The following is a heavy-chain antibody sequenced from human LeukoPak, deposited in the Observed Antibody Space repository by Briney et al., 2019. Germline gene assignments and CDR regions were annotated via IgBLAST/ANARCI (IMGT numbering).Heavy chain of an antibody. D-gene: IGHD6-19*01. Sequence: PSETLSLTCTVSGGSISSSNYYWGWIRQPPGKGLEWIGNIHYSGSTYYNPSLKSRVTISVDTSKNQFSLKLSSVTAADTAVYYCARDFDLGQWLVLYWGRGTLVTVSS. CDR1: GGSISSSNYY. CDR2: IHYSGST. J-gene: IGHJ4*02. CDR3: ARDFDLGQWLVLY. V-gene: IGHV4-39*07.